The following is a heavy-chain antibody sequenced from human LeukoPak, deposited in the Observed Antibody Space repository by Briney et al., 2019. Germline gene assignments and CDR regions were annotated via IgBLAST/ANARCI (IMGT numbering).Heavy chain of an antibody. Sequence: SETLSLTCTVSGGSICRSSYYWGWIRQPPGKGLEWIGSIYYSGSTYYNPSLKSRVTISVDTSKNQFSLKLSSVTAADTAVYYCARGTYYYDSSGFNFFDYWGQGTLVTVSS. D-gene: IGHD3-22*01. CDR1: GGSICRSSYY. CDR3: ARGTYYYDSSGFNFFDY. CDR2: IYYSGST. J-gene: IGHJ4*02. V-gene: IGHV4-39*01.